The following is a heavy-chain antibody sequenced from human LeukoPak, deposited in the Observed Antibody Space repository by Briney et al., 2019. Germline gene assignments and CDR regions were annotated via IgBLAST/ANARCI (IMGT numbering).Heavy chain of an antibody. CDR1: GGSFSSYV. Sequence: ASVKVSCKASGGSFSSYVITWVRQAPGQGLEWMGIINPSGGSTSYAQKFQGRVTMTRDTSTSTVYMELSSLRSEDTAVYYCARDLSVVVPAAISAFDIWGQGTMVTVSS. V-gene: IGHV1-46*01. CDR2: INPSGGST. J-gene: IGHJ3*02. D-gene: IGHD2-2*02. CDR3: ARDLSVVVPAAISAFDI.